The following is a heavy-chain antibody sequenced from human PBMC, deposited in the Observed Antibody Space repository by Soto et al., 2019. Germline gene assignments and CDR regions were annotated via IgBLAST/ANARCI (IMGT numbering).Heavy chain of an antibody. V-gene: IGHV1-69*01. D-gene: IGHD3-22*01. Sequence: QVHLLLQSGAEVKKPGSSVKVSCKASGGTPSNSAISWVRQAPGQGLEWMGGIIPALGLVKYAQNFQGRVTITADESTNTAYMELSSVRPEDTAVYYCAGGRIVVVGSRAYYGMDVWGQGTTVTVSS. CDR1: GGTPSNSA. J-gene: IGHJ6*02. CDR2: IIPALGLV. CDR3: AGGRIVVVGSRAYYGMDV.